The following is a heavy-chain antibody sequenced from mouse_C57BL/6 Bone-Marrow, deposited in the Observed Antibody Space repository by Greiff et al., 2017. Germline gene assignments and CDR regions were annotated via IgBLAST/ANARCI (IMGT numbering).Heavy chain of an antibody. CDR2: IDPENGDT. CDR1: GFNIKDDY. D-gene: IGHD2-4*01. CDR3: TGYYDYENAMDY. V-gene: IGHV14-4*01. Sequence: VQLQQSGAELVRPGASVKLSCTASGFNIKDDYMHWVKQRPEQGLEWIGWIDPENGDTEYASKFQGKATITADTSSNTAYLQLSSLTSEDTAVYYCTGYYDYENAMDYWGQGTSVTGSS. J-gene: IGHJ4*01.